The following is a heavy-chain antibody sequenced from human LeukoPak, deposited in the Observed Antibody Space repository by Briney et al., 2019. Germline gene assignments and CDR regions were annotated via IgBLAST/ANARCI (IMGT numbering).Heavy chain of an antibody. CDR2: IYVSGRT. J-gene: IGHJ5*01. CDR1: GDSMTNYY. CDR3: DRWELTPAKGWFDS. Sequence: PSGTLSLTCAVSGDSMTNYYWSWIRQPAGQGLEWIGHIYVSGRTSYNPSFKSRVSMSIDTSKKQFSLNLTSVSAADTAVYARDRWELTPAKGWFDSWGQGTLVTVSS. D-gene: IGHD1-26*01. V-gene: IGHV4-4*07.